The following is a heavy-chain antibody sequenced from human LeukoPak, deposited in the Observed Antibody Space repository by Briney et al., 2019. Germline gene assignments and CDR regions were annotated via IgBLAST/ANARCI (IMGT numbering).Heavy chain of an antibody. CDR1: GFGVSSNY. Sequence: GGSLRLSCEASGFGVSSNYINWVRQAPGKGLEWVSVIYRGEKTYYADCVKGRFNISRDSSKNTVFLQMNSLRAEDTAIYYCARSDGGVLYCGEDCYLDLWGQGTLVTVSS. CDR2: IYRGEKT. J-gene: IGHJ4*02. D-gene: IGHD2-21*02. V-gene: IGHV3-66*01. CDR3: ARSDGGVLYCGEDCYLDL.